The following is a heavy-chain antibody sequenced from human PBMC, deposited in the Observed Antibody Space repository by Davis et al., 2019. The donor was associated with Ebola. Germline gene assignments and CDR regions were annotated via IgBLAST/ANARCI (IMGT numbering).Heavy chain of an antibody. CDR3: ARVRILGKLDFDY. CDR2: IYDSGST. J-gene: IGHJ4*02. Sequence: GSLRLSCTVSGGSIITNSDWSWIRQPPGEALEWIGNIYDSGSTNYNPSLRSRVTISVDTSKNQFSLKLNSVTAADTAVYYCARVRILGKLDFDYWGQGTLVTVSS. D-gene: IGHD3-3*01. CDR1: GGSIITNSD. V-gene: IGHV4-59*01.